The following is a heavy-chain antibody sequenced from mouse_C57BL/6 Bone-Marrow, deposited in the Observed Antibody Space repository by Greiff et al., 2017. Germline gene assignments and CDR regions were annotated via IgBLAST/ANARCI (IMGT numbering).Heavy chain of an antibody. CDR3: TDPIYDGYYFDV. Sequence: EVQLQQSGAELVRPGASVKLSCTASGFNFKDDYMHWVKQRPEQGLEWIGWIDPENGDTEYASKFQGKATITADTSSNTAYLQLSSLTSEDTAVYYCTDPIYDGYYFDVWGTGTTVTVSA. CDR1: GFNFKDDY. D-gene: IGHD2-3*01. V-gene: IGHV14-4*01. CDR2: IDPENGDT. J-gene: IGHJ1*03.